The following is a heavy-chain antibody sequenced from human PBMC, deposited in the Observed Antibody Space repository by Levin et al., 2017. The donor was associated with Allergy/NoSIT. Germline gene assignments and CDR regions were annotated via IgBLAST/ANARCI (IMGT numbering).Heavy chain of an antibody. V-gene: IGHV3-23*01. CDR2: ISASGGST. Sequence: GESLKISCAASGFTFSTSTMAWVRQAPGKGLEWISSISASGGSTYYVDSVKGRCTISRDNSKNTLSLQLSDLRAEDTALYYCAGDTGGYYVGYFDYWGLGTLVTVSS. CDR3: AGDTGGYYVGYFDY. D-gene: IGHD3-22*01. J-gene: IGHJ4*02. CDR1: GFTFSTST.